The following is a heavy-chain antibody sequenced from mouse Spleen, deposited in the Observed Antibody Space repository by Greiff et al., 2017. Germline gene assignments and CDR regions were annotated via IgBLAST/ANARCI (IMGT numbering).Heavy chain of an antibody. J-gene: IGHJ3*01. CDR1: GYTFTDYE. CDR2: LDPETGGT. V-gene: IGHV1-15*01. CDR3: TSGTTVVAPFPY. D-gene: IGHD1-1*01. Sequence: QVQLQQSGAELVRPGASVTLSCKASGYTFTDYEMHWVKQTPVHGLEWIGALDPETGGTTYHQKFQGKAILTADKSSHTAYMELRILTSKDSAVYYCTSGTTVVAPFPYWGQGTLVTVSA.